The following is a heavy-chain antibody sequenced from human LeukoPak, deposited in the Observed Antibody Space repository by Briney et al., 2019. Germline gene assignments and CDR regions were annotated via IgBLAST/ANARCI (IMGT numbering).Heavy chain of an antibody. CDR3: AREDPQTKVPEGMDV. V-gene: IGHV4-34*01. Sequence: SETLSLTCAVYGGSFSGYYWSWIRQPPGKGLEWIGEINHSGSTNYNPSLKSRVTISVDTSKNQFSLKLNSVTAADTAVYYCAREDPQTKVPEGMDVWGQGTTVTVSS. CDR1: GGSFSGYY. D-gene: IGHD4/OR15-4a*01. CDR2: INHSGST. J-gene: IGHJ6*02.